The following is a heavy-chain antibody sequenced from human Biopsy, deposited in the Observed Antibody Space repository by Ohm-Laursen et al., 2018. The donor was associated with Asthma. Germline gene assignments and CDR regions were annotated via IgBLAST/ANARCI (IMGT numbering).Heavy chain of an antibody. CDR1: GFTFSNYG. CDR2: ISNDGANK. V-gene: IGHV3-30*03. Sequence: SLRLSCTASGFTFSNYGMHWVRQAPGKGLEWVALISNDGANKFYADSVQGRFTISRDNSKNTLYLQMHSLKIEDTAVYFCARQVKSTVFGVSYKKFDFWGQGTLVAVSS. J-gene: IGHJ4*02. CDR3: ARQVKSTVFGVSYKKFDF. D-gene: IGHD3-3*01.